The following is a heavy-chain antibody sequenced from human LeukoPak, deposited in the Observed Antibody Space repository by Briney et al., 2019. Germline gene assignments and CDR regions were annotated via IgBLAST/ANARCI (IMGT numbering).Heavy chain of an antibody. D-gene: IGHD4-23*01. CDR2: IYSSGTT. CDR3: AREPGVTVVPGWYFDL. V-gene: IGHV3-66*01. J-gene: IGHJ2*01. CDR1: GFTVSSNY. Sequence: GGSLRLSCAASGFTVSSNYMNWVRQPPGKGLEWVSVIYSSGTTFYADSVKGRFSVSRDTSKNTLFLQMDSLRAEDTGLYYCAREPGVTVVPGWYFDLWGRGTLVTVSS.